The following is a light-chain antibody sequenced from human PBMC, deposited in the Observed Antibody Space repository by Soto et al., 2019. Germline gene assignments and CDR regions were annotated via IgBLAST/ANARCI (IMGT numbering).Light chain of an antibody. J-gene: IGLJ1*01. Sequence: SAVSQPPTTSGSPGQSVTISCTGTSSDFGGYNYVSWYQHHPGKAPKLMISEVTNRPSGVPDRFSGSKSGNTASLTVSGLQAEDEADYYCTSYSGSNTPYVFGTGTKVTGL. CDR2: EVT. CDR3: TSYSGSNTPYV. V-gene: IGLV2-8*01. CDR1: SSDFGGYNY.